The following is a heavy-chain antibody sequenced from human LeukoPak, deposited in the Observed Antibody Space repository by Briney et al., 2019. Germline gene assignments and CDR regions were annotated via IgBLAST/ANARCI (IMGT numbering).Heavy chain of an antibody. CDR3: ATYRQVLLPFES. Sequence: GGSLRLSCAASGFTFSTFAMIWVRQPPGKGLGWVSSIFPSGGEIHYADSVRGRFTISRDNSTSTLSLQMNSLRAEDTAIYYCATYRQVLLPFESWGQGTLVTVPS. J-gene: IGHJ4*02. V-gene: IGHV3-23*01. CDR1: GFTFSTFA. D-gene: IGHD2-8*02. CDR2: IFPSGGEI.